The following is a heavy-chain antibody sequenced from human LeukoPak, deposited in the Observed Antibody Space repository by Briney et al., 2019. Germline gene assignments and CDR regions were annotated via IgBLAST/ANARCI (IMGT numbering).Heavy chain of an antibody. CDR2: TNHSGST. Sequence: SETLPLTCAVYGGSYSGYYWSWIRQPPGKGLEWIGETNHSGSTNYNPSLKSRVTISVDTSKNQFSLKLSSVTAADTAVYYCASIINDSSGSYYYYYYMDVWGKGTTVTVSS. CDR1: GGSYSGYY. CDR3: ASIINDSSGSYYYYYYMDV. D-gene: IGHD3-22*01. V-gene: IGHV4-34*01. J-gene: IGHJ6*03.